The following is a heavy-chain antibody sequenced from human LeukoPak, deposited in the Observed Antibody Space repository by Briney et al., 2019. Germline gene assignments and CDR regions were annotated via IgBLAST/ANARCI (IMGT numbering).Heavy chain of an antibody. D-gene: IGHD1-1*01. CDR3: ARGAYNLFDY. J-gene: IGHJ4*02. Sequence: SETLSLTCTVSGGSISSGGYYWSWIRQHPGKGLEWIGYIYYSGSTNYNPSLKSRVTISVDTSKNQFSLKLSSVTAADTAVYYCARGAYNLFDYWGQGTLVTVSS. V-gene: IGHV4-61*08. CDR2: IYYSGST. CDR1: GGSISSGGYY.